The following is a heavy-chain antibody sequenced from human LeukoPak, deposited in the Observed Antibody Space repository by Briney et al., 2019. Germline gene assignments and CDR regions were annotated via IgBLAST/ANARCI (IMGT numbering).Heavy chain of an antibody. D-gene: IGHD3-9*01. Sequence: PSETLSLTCAVSGYSITSSSWWGWIRQPPGKGLEWIGYIYHSGTTYYNPSLQSRVTMSVDTSKNQFSLKLSSVTAVDTAVYYCARGMEDVRYFDWLFLGWFDPWGQGTLVTVSS. CDR2: IYHSGTT. J-gene: IGHJ5*02. CDR1: GYSITSSSW. V-gene: IGHV4-28*03. CDR3: ARGMEDVRYFDWLFLGWFDP.